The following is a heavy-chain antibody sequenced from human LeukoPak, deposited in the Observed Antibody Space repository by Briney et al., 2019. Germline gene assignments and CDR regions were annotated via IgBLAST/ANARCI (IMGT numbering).Heavy chain of an antibody. CDR3: ATVQLWSGGYFDY. D-gene: IGHD5-18*01. CDR2: ISSSGSTI. Sequence: GGPLRLSCAASGFTFSDYCMSWIRQAPGKGLEWVSYISSSGSTIYYADSVKGRFTISRDNAKNSLYLQMNSLRAEDTAVYYCATVQLWSGGYFDYWGQGTLVTVSS. J-gene: IGHJ4*02. CDR1: GFTFSDYC. V-gene: IGHV3-11*01.